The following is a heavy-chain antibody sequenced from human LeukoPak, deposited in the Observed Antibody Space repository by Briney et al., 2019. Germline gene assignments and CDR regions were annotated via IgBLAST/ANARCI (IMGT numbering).Heavy chain of an antibody. CDR1: GGSISSGGYS. J-gene: IGHJ4*02. V-gene: IGHV4-30-4*07. CDR2: IYYSGST. CDR3: ARGVVIAPQTFDY. D-gene: IGHD2-21*01. Sequence: SETLSLTCAVSGGSISSGGYSWSWIRQPPGKGLEWIGYIYYSGSTYYNPSLKSRVTISVDTSKNQFSLKLSSVTAADTAVYYCARGVVIAPQTFDYWGQGTLVTVSS.